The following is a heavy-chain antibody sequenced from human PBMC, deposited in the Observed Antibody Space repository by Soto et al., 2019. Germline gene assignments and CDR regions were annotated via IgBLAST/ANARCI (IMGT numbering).Heavy chain of an antibody. Sequence: SETLSLTCTVSGGSISSYYWSWIRQPPGKGLEWIGYIYYSGSTNYNPSLKSRVTISVDTSKNQFSLKLSSVTAADTAVYYCARGSYSSSWYYFDYWGQGTLVTVSS. D-gene: IGHD6-13*01. CDR3: ARGSYSSSWYYFDY. CDR1: GGSISSYY. CDR2: IYYSGST. V-gene: IGHV4-59*01. J-gene: IGHJ4*02.